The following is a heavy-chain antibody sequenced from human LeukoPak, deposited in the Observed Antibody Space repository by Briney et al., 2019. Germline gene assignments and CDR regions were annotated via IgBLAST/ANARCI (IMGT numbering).Heavy chain of an antibody. J-gene: IGHJ6*03. V-gene: IGHV3-48*03. CDR2: ISSSGSTI. Sequence: GGSLRLSCAASGFTFSSYEMNWVRQAPGKGLEWVSYISSSGSTIYYADSVKGRFTISRDNAKNSLYLQMNSLRAEDTAVYYCASLGSGYMDVWGKGTTVTISS. CDR3: ASLGSGYMDV. D-gene: IGHD3-10*01. CDR1: GFTFSSYE.